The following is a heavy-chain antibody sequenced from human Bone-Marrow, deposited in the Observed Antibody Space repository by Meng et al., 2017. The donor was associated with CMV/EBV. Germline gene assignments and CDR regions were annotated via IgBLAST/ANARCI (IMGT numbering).Heavy chain of an antibody. V-gene: IGHV4-39*01. Sequence: SETLSLTCTVSGGSISSSSYYWGWIRQPPGKGLEWIGSIYYSGSTYYNPSLKSRVTISVDTSKNQFSLKLSSVTAADTAVYYCARHADVVVPATRFDYWGQGTLVTLSS. CDR2: IYYSGST. D-gene: IGHD2-2*01. J-gene: IGHJ4*02. CDR3: ARHADVVVPATRFDY. CDR1: GGSISSSSYY.